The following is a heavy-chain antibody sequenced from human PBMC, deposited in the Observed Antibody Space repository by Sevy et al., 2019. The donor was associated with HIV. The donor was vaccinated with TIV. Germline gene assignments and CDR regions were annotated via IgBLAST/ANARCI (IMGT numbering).Heavy chain of an antibody. CDR3: ARSPPTVTTGNYYYYGMDV. Sequence: GESLKISCKGSGYSFSSHWIGWVRQMPGRGLEWMGIIYPGDSDNRYSPSFQGQVTLSAATSIDTAYLHWSSLKASDTAEYYCARSPPTVTTGNYYYYGMDVWGQGTTVTVSS. J-gene: IGHJ6*02. D-gene: IGHD4-17*01. V-gene: IGHV5-51*01. CDR2: IYPGDSDN. CDR1: GYSFSSHW.